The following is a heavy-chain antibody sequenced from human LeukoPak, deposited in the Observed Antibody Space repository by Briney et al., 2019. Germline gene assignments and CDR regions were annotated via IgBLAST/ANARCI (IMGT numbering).Heavy chain of an antibody. J-gene: IGHJ4*02. CDR3: ARDLYYYGSGSYHYFDY. V-gene: IGHV4-4*07. Sequence: SETLSLTCTVSGCSISSYYWSWIRQPAGKGLEWIGRIYTSGSTNYNPSLKSRVTMSVDTSKNQFSLKLSSVTAADTAVYYCARDLYYYGSGSYHYFDYWGQGTLVTVSS. CDR2: IYTSGST. CDR1: GCSISSYY. D-gene: IGHD3-10*01.